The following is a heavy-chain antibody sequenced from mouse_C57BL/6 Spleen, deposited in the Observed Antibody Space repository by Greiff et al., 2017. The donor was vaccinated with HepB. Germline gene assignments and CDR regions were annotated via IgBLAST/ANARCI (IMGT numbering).Heavy chain of an antibody. D-gene: IGHD2-3*01. J-gene: IGHJ2*01. CDR1: GYSFTGYY. CDR3: ARRGYYPYFDD. Sequence: EVQLQQSGPELVKPGASVKISCKASGYSFTGYYMNWVKQSPEKSLEWIGVINPNYGTTSYNQKFKGKATLTVDQSSSTAYMQHNSLTSEDSAVYYGARRGYYPYFDDWGQGTTLTVSS. V-gene: IGHV1-39*01. CDR2: INPNYGTT.